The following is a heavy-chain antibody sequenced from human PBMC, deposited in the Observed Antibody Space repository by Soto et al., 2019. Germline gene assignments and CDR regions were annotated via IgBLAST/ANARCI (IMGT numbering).Heavy chain of an antibody. D-gene: IGHD6-19*01. Sequence: QVQLVESGGGVVQPGRSLRVSCAASGFTFSSYGMHWVRRAPGKGLGWVAVITYDGSHKHYADSVKGRFTTSRDNSKNPLYLQMNSLKPEDTAVYYCAKDHRFAVAGTGDYWGQGTLVTVSS. V-gene: IGHV3-30*18. CDR3: AKDHRFAVAGTGDY. J-gene: IGHJ4*02. CDR2: ITYDGSHK. CDR1: GFTFSSYG.